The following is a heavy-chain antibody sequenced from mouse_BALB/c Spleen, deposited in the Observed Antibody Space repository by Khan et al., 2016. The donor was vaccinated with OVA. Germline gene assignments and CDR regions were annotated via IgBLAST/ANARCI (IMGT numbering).Heavy chain of an antibody. CDR3: TRLAYYYDSEGFAY. D-gene: IGHD1-1*01. Sequence: EVELVESGGDLVKPGGSLKLSCAASGFTFSTYGMSWVRQTADRRLEWVATVSTGGSYTYYPARLKGRFTISRDNAKNTLYLPMTSLKSEDTAMLYCTRLAYYYDSEGFAYWGQGTLVTVSA. J-gene: IGHJ3*01. V-gene: IGHV5-6*01. CDR2: VSTGGSYT. CDR1: GFTFSTYG.